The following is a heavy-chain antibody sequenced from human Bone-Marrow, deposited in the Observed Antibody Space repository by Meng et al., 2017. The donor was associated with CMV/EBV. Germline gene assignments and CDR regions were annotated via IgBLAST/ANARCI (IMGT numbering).Heavy chain of an antibody. CDR3: ARVFGRDYYESSGYYYLDY. V-gene: IGHV4-39*07. D-gene: IGHD3-22*01. CDR1: GGSISSSSYY. CDR2: IYYSGST. Sequence: GSLRLSCTVSGGSISSSSYYWGWIRQPPGKGLEWIGSIYYSGSTYYNPSLKSRVTISVDTSKNQFSLKLSSVTAADTAVYYCARVFGRDYYESSGYYYLDYWGQGTLVTVSS. J-gene: IGHJ4*02.